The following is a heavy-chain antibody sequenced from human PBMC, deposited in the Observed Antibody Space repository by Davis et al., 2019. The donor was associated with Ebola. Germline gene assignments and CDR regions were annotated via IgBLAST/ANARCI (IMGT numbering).Heavy chain of an antibody. CDR1: GFTFSTYW. CDR2: ISGSGGST. CDR3: AKGRSSWYGYYYGMDV. Sequence: GESLKISCVASGFTFSTYWMSWVRQAPGKRLEWVSAISGSGGSTYYADSVKGRFTISRDNSKNTLYLQMNSLRAEDTAVYYCAKGRSSWYGYYYGMDVWGQGTTVTVSS. J-gene: IGHJ6*02. D-gene: IGHD6-13*01. V-gene: IGHV3-23*01.